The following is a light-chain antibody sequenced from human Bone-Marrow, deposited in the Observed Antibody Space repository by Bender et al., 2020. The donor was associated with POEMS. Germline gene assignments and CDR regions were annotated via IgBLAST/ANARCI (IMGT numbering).Light chain of an antibody. CDR1: SSNTGSGYD. Sequence: QSVLTQPPSVSGAPGQRVTISCTGSSSNTGSGYDINWYQHLPGTAPKLLIYGYNNRPSGVPDRFSASKSDNTASLTVSGLQAEDEADYYCSAHVDWNKLWVFGGGTKLTVL. CDR2: GYN. CDR3: SAHVDWNKLWV. V-gene: IGLV1-40*01. J-gene: IGLJ3*02.